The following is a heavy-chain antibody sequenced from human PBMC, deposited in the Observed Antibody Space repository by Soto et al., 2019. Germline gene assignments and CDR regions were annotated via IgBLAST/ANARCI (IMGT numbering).Heavy chain of an antibody. CDR1: GGPFSGHY. Sequence: SETLSLTCAVYGGPFSGHYWSWIRQPPGKGLEWIGEINHSGGTNYNASLKGPVTISVDTSKNQFSLNLSSVTAADTAVYYCARRASGLDVWGQGTTVTVSS. CDR3: ARRASGLDV. D-gene: IGHD5-12*01. CDR2: INHSGGT. J-gene: IGHJ6*02. V-gene: IGHV4-34*01.